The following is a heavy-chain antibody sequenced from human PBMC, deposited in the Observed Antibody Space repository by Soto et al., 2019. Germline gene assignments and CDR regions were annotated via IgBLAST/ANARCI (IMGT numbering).Heavy chain of an antibody. CDR1: GGSISSGGDY. CDR2: IYYSGST. Sequence: QVQLQESGPGLVKPSHTLSLTCTVSGGSISSGGDYWSWIRQHPGKGLEWIGYIYYSGSTYYNPSLKSRVTLSVDTSKNHFSLKLSSVTAADTAVYYCARATPYYYYGMDVWGQGTTVTVSS. CDR3: ARATPYYYYGMDV. V-gene: IGHV4-31*03. D-gene: IGHD2-15*01. J-gene: IGHJ6*02.